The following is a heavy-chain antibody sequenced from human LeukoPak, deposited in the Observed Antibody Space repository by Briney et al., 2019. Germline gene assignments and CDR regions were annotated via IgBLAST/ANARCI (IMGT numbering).Heavy chain of an antibody. J-gene: IGHJ6*02. D-gene: IGHD6-19*01. CDR2: ISSSSSTI. Sequence: GGSLRLSCAASGFTFSSYSMNWVRQAPGKGLEWVSYISSSSSTIYYADSVKGRFTISRDNAKNSLYLQMNSLRDEDTAVYYCARGPNLGGWFKAYYYYGMDVWGQGTTVTVSS. CDR3: ARGPNLGGWFKAYYYYGMDV. V-gene: IGHV3-48*02. CDR1: GFTFSSYS.